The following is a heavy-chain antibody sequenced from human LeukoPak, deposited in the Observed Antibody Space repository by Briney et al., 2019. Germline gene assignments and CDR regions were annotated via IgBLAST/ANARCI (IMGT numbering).Heavy chain of an antibody. D-gene: IGHD4-23*01. CDR2: ISSSSSYI. J-gene: IGHJ4*02. CDR1: GFTFSSYS. CDR3: ARDLDFGGYSNFDY. V-gene: IGHV3-21*01. Sequence: GGSLRLSCAASGFTFSSYSMNWVRQAPGKGLEWFSSISSSSSYIYYADSVKGRFTISRDNAKNSLYLQMNSLRAEDTAVYYCARDLDFGGYSNFDYWGQGTLVTVSS.